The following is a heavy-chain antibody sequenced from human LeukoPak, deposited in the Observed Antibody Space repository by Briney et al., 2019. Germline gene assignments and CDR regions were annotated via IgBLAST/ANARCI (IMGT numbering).Heavy chain of an antibody. J-gene: IGHJ4*02. CDR2: INHSGST. CDR1: GGSISSGDYY. CDR3: GRYDHPVITPIDS. D-gene: IGHD3-3*01. V-gene: IGHV4-39*07. Sequence: SETLSLTCTVSGGSISSGDYYWSWIRRPPGKGLEWIGEINHSGSTNYNPSLKRRVTISVDSSKNQFSLKLTSVTAADTAVYYCGRYDHPVITPIDSWGQGTLVTVSS.